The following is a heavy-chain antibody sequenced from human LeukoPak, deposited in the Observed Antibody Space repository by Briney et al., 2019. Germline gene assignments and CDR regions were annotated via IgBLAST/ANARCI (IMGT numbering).Heavy chain of an antibody. CDR2: IYYSGST. V-gene: IGHV4-39*07. CDR3: ARAPTGRRPYYFDY. D-gene: IGHD1-26*01. Sequence: SETLSLTCTVSGGSISSSSYYWGWIRQPPGKGLEWVGSIYYSGSTYYNPSLKSRVTISVDTSKNQFSLKLSSVTAADTAVYYCARAPTGRRPYYFDYWGQGTLVTVSS. J-gene: IGHJ4*02. CDR1: GGSISSSSYY.